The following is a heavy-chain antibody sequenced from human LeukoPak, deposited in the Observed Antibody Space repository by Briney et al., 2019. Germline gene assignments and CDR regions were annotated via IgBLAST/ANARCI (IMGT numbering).Heavy chain of an antibody. D-gene: IGHD2-21*01. CDR2: IYYSGST. V-gene: IGHV4-59*01. J-gene: IGHJ5*02. CDR1: GGSISSYY. Sequence: SETLSLTCTVSGGSISSYYWSWIRQPPGKGLEWIGYIYYSGSTNYNPSLKSRVTISVDTSKNQFSLKLSSVTAADTAVYYCARGGAYCGGDCYSDGFDPWGQGTLVTVSS. CDR3: ARGGAYCGGDCYSDGFDP.